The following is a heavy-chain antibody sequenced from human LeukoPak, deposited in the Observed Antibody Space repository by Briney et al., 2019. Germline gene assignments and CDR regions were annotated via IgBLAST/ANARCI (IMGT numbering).Heavy chain of an antibody. Sequence: GGSLRLSCAASGFTFSSYEMNWVRQAPGKGLEWIAYITTTGDRIQYADSVKGRFTISRDNTKNSLYLQLDNLRADDTALYYCVRDTKDYWGQGTLVTVSP. J-gene: IGHJ4*02. CDR3: VRDTKDY. D-gene: IGHD2-8*01. CDR2: ITTTGDRI. V-gene: IGHV3-48*03. CDR1: GFTFSSYE.